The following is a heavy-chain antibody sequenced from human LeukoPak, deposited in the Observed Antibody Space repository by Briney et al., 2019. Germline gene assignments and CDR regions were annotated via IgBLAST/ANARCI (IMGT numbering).Heavy chain of an antibody. D-gene: IGHD1-26*01. CDR2: INPSGAST. Sequence: GASVKVSCKASGYTFTSYYMHWVRQAPGQGLEWMGIINPSGASTTYAQKFQGRVFMTGDTSTGTVYMHLSSLRSEDTAVYYCARDSVSGSTLAAYWGQGTLVTVSS. CDR3: ARDSVSGSTLAAY. V-gene: IGHV1-46*01. J-gene: IGHJ4*02. CDR1: GYTFTSYY.